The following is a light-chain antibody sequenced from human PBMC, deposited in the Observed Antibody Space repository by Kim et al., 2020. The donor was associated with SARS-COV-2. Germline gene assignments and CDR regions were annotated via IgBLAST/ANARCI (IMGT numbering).Light chain of an antibody. CDR1: QGISTY. Sequence: VIWMTQSPSLLSASTGDRVTINCRVSQGISTYLAWYQQKPGKAPALLIYGASTLKGGVPSRFSGSRSGTDYTLTISCLQSEDFATYYCQQYYTFPFTFGHGTKLEI. CDR3: QQYYTFPFT. V-gene: IGKV1D-8*01. CDR2: GAS. J-gene: IGKJ2*01.